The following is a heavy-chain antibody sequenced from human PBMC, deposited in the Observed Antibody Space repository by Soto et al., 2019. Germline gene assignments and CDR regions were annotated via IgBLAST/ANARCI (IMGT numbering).Heavy chain of an antibody. CDR1: GDSVPSNTAA. D-gene: IGHD1-26*01. V-gene: IGHV6-1*01. CDR3: VRDVGFDFDY. Sequence: QTLSLPCAMSGDSVPSNTAAVNGIRQSPSRGLEWLGRTYYRSKWYNDYAVSVKSRITINPDTSKNQFSLHLNSVTPEDTALYYCVRDVGFDFDYWGLGTLVTVSS. J-gene: IGHJ4*02. CDR2: TYYRSKWYN.